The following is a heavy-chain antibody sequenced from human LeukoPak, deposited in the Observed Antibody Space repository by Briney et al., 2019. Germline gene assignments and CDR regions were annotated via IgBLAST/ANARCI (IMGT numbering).Heavy chain of an antibody. CDR2: IYSDGST. J-gene: IGHJ2*01. V-gene: IGHV3-53*01. Sequence: GGSLRLSCAASGFSFSNYGMHWVRQAPGKGLEWASLIYSDGSTFYADSVKGRFTISRDNSKNTLYLQMDSLRVEDTAMYFCTREKSVVVPSSYYYFDVWGRGTLVTVAS. CDR1: GFSFSNYG. CDR3: TREKSVVVPSSYYYFDV. D-gene: IGHD3-22*01.